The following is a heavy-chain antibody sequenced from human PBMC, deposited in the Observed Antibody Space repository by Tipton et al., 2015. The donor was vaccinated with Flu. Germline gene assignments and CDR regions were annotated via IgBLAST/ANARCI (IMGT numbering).Heavy chain of an antibody. J-gene: IGHJ4*02. CDR2: IHHTGNS. CDR3: ARGSGHANAYVDY. V-gene: IGHV4-38-2*02. D-gene: IGHD6-19*01. CDR1: GDSIRSSYY. Sequence: TLSLTCTVCGDSIRSSYYWGWIRQPPGKGLEWIGNIHHTGNSYYNPSLKSRVTISVDRSKNQFSLRVISVTAGDTAVYYCARGSGHANAYVDYWGRGTLVTVSS.